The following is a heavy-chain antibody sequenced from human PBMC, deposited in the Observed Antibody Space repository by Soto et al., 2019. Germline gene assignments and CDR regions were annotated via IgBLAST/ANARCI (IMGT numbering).Heavy chain of an antibody. V-gene: IGHV3-33*01. D-gene: IGHD2-15*01. CDR1: GFTFSTYG. CDR3: AREALRWTQQGDYDY. Sequence: QVQLVESGGGVVQPGRSLRLSCAASGFTFSTYGMHWVRQAPGKGLEWVAVLWYDGSNKCYADSVKGRFTISRDNSKNALYLQMASLRGEDTAVYYCAREALRWTQQGDYDYWGQGTLVTVSS. J-gene: IGHJ4*02. CDR2: LWYDGSNK.